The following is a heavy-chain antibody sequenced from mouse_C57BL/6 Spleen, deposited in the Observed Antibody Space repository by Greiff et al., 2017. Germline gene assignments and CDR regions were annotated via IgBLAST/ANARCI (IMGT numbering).Heavy chain of an antibody. D-gene: IGHD4-1*01. V-gene: IGHV1-69*01. CDR1: GYTFTSYW. CDR2: IDPSDSYT. Sequence: QVQLQQPGAELVMPGASVKLSCKASGYTFTSYWMHWVKQRPGQGLEWIGEIDPSDSYTNYNQKFKGKSTLTVDKSSSTAYMQLSSLTSEDSAVYYCARRTGEDYVDYWGQGTTLTVSS. CDR3: ARRTGEDYVDY. J-gene: IGHJ2*01.